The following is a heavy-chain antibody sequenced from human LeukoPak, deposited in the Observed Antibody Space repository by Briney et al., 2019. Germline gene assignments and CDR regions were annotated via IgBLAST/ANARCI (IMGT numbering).Heavy chain of an antibody. CDR2: ISFHGTDT. D-gene: IGHD6-13*01. CDR3: AREGRAYRYSSSWYPTPSWFDP. Sequence: GGSLRLSRAASGFTFISYAIHWVRQAPGKGLEWVAVISFHGTDTFYADSVKGRFTISRDNSKNTLYLQMNSLRAEDTAVYYCAREGRAYRYSSSWYPTPSWFDPWGQGTLVTVSS. CDR1: GFTFISYA. V-gene: IGHV3-30*04. J-gene: IGHJ5*02.